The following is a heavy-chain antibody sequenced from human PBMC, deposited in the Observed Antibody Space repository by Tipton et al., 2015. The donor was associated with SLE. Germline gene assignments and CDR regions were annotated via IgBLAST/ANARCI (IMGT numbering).Heavy chain of an antibody. J-gene: IGHJ4*02. D-gene: IGHD2-21*02. CDR1: GGSFSGYY. V-gene: IGHV4-34*01. CDR2: ISHSGRT. Sequence: TLSLTCAVYGGSFSGYYWSWIRQPPGKGLEWIGEISHSGRTGYNPSLKSRVTISVDTSKNQFSLRLSSVTAADTAVYYCASSAVTAYHYFDYWGQGTLVTVSS. CDR3: ASSAVTAYHYFDY.